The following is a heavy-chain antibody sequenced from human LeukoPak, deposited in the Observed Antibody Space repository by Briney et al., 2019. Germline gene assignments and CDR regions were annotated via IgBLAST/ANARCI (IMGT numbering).Heavy chain of an antibody. J-gene: IGHJ4*02. CDR2: ISSSSSTI. V-gene: IGHV3-48*03. D-gene: IGHD3-22*01. CDR1: GFTFSSYE. CDR3: ARDGYYDSGGYFPPYFDY. Sequence: PGGSLRLSCAASGFTFSSYEMNWVRQAPGKGLEWVSYISSSSSTIYYADSVKGRFTISRDNAKNSLHLQMSSLRDEDTAVYYCARDGYYDSGGYFPPYFDYWGQGTLVTVSS.